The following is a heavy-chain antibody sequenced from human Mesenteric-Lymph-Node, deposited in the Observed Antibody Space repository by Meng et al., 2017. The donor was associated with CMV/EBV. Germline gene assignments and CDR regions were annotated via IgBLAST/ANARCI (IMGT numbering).Heavy chain of an antibody. CDR2: ISGSGGST. J-gene: IGHJ4*02. D-gene: IGHD5-18*01. CDR1: GFSFSSYH. Sequence: GESLKISCAASGFSFSSYHMNWVRQAPGKGLEWVSAISGSGGSTYYADSVKGRFTISRDNSKNTLYLQMNSLRAEDTAVYYCAKDIGYGYGRGLDYWGQGTLVTVSS. CDR3: AKDIGYGYGRGLDY. V-gene: IGHV3-23*01.